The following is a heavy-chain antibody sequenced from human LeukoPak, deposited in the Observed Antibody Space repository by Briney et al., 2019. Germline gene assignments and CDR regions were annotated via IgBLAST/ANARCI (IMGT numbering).Heavy chain of an antibody. CDR2: IYYSGST. V-gene: IGHV4-59*01. Sequence: SETLSLTCTVSRGSIISYFWSWIRQPPGKGLEWIGYIYYSGSTNYNPSLKSRVTISVDTSKNQFPLKLSSVTAADTAVYYCARGVLSFDPWGQGTLVTVSS. CDR1: RGSIISYF. CDR3: ARGVLSFDP. J-gene: IGHJ5*02.